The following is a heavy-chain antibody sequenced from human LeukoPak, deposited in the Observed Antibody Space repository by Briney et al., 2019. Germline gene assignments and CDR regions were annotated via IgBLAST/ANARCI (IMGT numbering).Heavy chain of an antibody. CDR1: GYTFTSYD. CDR3: AREDNWNYGWFDP. D-gene: IGHD1-7*01. V-gene: IGHV1-8*01. J-gene: IGHJ5*02. CDR2: MNPNSGNT. Sequence: GASVKVSCKASGYTFTSYDINSVRQATGQGLEWMGWMNPNSGNTGYSQKFQGRVTMTRNTSISTAYMELSSLRSEDTAVYYCAREDNWNYGWFDPWGQGTLVTVSS.